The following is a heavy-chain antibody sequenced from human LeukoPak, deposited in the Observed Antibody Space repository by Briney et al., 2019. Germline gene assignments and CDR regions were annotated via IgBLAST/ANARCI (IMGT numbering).Heavy chain of an antibody. V-gene: IGHV4-59*11. Sequence: SETLSLTCTISGGSLSTHYWSWIRHPPGKGLEWIGHIYYSGSTNYNPSLKSRVTISEDTSKNQFSLRLSSVTAADTAVYYCAREPSGGYFFVDWGQGTLVTVSS. CDR3: AREPSGGYFFVD. D-gene: IGHD3-22*01. CDR1: GGSLSTHY. J-gene: IGHJ4*02. CDR2: IYYSGST.